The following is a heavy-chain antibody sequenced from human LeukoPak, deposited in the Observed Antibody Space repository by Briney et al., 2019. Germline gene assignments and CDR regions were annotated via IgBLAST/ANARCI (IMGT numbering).Heavy chain of an antibody. D-gene: IGHD6-13*01. Sequence: SETLSLTCTVSGGSISSSYWSWIRQPPGKGLEWIGYIYYSGSTNYNPSLTSRVTMSVATSKNQFSLNLSSVTAADTAVYYCARGPYSSRYDYWGQGTVVTVSS. CDR1: GGSISSSY. CDR2: IYYSGST. V-gene: IGHV4-59*01. CDR3: ARGPYSSRYDY. J-gene: IGHJ4*02.